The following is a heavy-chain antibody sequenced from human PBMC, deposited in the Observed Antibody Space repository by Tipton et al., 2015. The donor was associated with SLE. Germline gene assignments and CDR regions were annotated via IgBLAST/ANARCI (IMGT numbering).Heavy chain of an antibody. CDR3: ARDYCSGGSCYFDY. CDR1: GFTFSSYS. V-gene: IGHV3-48*01. J-gene: IGHJ4*02. CDR2: ISSGSSTI. D-gene: IGHD2-15*01. Sequence: SLRLSCAASGFTFSSYSMNWVRQAPGKGLEWVSYISSGSSTIYYADSVKGRFTIPRDNAKNSLFLQMNSLRAEDTAVYYCARDYCSGGSCYFDYWGQGTLVTVSS.